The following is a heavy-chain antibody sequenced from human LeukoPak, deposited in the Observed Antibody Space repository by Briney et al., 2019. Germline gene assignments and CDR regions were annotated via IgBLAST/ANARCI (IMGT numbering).Heavy chain of an antibody. J-gene: IGHJ3*02. Sequence: NPSETLSLTCAVYGGSFSGYYWSWIRQPPGKGLEWIGEINHSGSTNYNPSLKSRVTISVDTSKNQFSLKLSSVTAADTAVYYCARATLTPTDAFDIWGQGTMVTVSS. V-gene: IGHV4-34*01. CDR3: ARATLTPTDAFDI. CDR2: INHSGST. CDR1: GGSFSGYY.